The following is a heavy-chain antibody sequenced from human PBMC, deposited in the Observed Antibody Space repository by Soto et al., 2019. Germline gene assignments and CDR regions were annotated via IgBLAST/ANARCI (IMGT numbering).Heavy chain of an antibody. J-gene: IGHJ4*02. CDR3: AKQRATVTTSFDY. CDR1: GFTFGAHP. Sequence: EVQLLESGGGLVQPGGSLTVSCAASGFTFGAHPMSWVRLAPGKGLEWVSTISGYGGSTYYPDSLKGRFIISRDNSKNTLYLQINTLRAEYTAICFCAKQRATVTTSFDYWGQGTLVTVSS. D-gene: IGHD4-17*01. V-gene: IGHV3-23*01. CDR2: ISGYGGST.